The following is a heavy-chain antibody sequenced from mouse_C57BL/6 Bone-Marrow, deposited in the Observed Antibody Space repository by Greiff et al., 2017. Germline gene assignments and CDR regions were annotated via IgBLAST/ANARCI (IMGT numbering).Heavy chain of an antibody. CDR1: GFNIKDDY. V-gene: IGHV14-4*01. CDR3: TREAWFAY. J-gene: IGHJ3*01. CDR2: IDPENGDT. Sequence: EVQLQQSGAELVRPGASVKLSCTASGFNIKDDYMHWVKQRPGQGLEWIGWIDPENGDTEYASKFQGKATITADKSSNTAYLQLSSLTSEDTAGYFWTREAWFAYWGKGTLVTVSA.